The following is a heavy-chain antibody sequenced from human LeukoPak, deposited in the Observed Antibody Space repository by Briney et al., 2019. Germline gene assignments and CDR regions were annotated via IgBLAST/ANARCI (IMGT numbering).Heavy chain of an antibody. CDR2: IYPRDGST. V-gene: IGHV1-46*01. J-gene: IGHJ4*02. CDR3: ARDQEGFDY. CDR1: GYTFTNNY. Sequence: ASVKVSCTASGYTFTNNYLHWVRQAPGQGLEWMGMIYPRDGSTSYAQNFQGRVAVTRDTSTTTVHMELSGLRSEDTAVYYCARDQEGFDYWGQGTLVTVSS.